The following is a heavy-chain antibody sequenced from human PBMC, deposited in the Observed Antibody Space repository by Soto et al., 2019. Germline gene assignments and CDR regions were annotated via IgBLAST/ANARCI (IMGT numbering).Heavy chain of an antibody. CDR3: ARDFRRFDI. V-gene: IGHV3-11*06. CDR1: GIIFSDSY. J-gene: IGHJ4*02. CDR2: INSGSTYI. Sequence: QVQLVESGGGLVKPGGSLRLSYSASGIIFSDSYMSWIRQSPGKGLEWISYINSGSTYIKYSDSVRGRFTISRDNAKKSLYLQMNSLRAEDTGVYYCARDFRRFDIWGQGTLVTVSS.